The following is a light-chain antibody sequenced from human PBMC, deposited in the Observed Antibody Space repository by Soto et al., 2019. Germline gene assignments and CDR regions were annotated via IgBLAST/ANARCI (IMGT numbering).Light chain of an antibody. CDR1: QSLSSN. J-gene: IGKJ1*01. CDR2: GAS. Sequence: TVFAPSPATLSVSPGERAAVSCRASQSLSSNLAWYQQKPRQAPRLLIYGASSRATGIPDRFSGSGSGTDFTLTISRLEPEDFAVYYCQQYGSSPKTFGQGTKVDIK. V-gene: IGKV3-20*01. CDR3: QQYGSSPKT.